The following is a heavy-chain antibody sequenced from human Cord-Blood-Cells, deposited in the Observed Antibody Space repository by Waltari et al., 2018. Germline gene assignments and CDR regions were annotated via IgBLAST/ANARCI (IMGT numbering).Heavy chain of an antibody. CDR2: IYYSGST. J-gene: IGHJ5*02. CDR1: GGSISSSSYY. CDR3: ARRVRDGHYTWFDP. V-gene: IGHV4-39*01. Sequence: QLQLQESGPGLVKPSETLSLTCTVSGGSISSSSYYWGWIRQPPGKGLEWIGSIYYSGSTYYNPSLKSRVTISVDTSKNQFSLKLSSVTAADTAVYYCARRVRDGHYTWFDPWGQGTLVTVSS.